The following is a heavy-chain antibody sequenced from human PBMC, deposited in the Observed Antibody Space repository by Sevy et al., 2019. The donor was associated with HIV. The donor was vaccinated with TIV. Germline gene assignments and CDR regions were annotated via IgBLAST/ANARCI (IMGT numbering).Heavy chain of an antibody. CDR1: GFTFSDYY. Sequence: GGSLRLSCAASGFTFSDYYMSWIRQAPGKGLEWVSYIISSGSTIYYADSVKGRFTISRDNAKNSLYLQMNSLRAEDTAVYYGARDRAITMVRRGGMDVWGQGTTVTVSS. D-gene: IGHD3-10*01. CDR3: ARDRAITMVRRGGMDV. CDR2: IISSGSTI. V-gene: IGHV3-11*01. J-gene: IGHJ6*02.